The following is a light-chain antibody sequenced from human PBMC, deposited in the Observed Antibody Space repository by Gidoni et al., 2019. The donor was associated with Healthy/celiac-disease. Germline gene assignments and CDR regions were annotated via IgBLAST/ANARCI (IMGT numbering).Light chain of an antibody. CDR3: QQYYGTPLT. V-gene: IGKV4-1*01. CDR1: QSLLYSSNNKNY. CDR2: WAS. Sequence: DVVMSQSTDSLAVSLGERATINCKSSQSLLYSSNNKNYLAWYQQKPGPPPKLLIYWASTRESGVPDRFSGSVSGTDFSLTISSLQSEDMAVYYCQQYYGTPLTFGQGTRLEI. J-gene: IGKJ5*01.